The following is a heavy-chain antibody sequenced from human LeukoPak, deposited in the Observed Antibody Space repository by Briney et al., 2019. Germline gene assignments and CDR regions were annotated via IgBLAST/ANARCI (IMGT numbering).Heavy chain of an antibody. CDR3: AREGGPYRPLDY. CDR1: GGSITNSNY. Sequence: SETLSLTCGVSGGSITNSNYWTWVRQPPGKGLEWIGEVNLQGSTNYNPSLMGRVAIAVDTSENHISLQLTSVTAADTAVYYCAREGGPYRPLDYSGQGTLVTVSS. J-gene: IGHJ4*02. V-gene: IGHV4-4*02. CDR2: VNLQGST.